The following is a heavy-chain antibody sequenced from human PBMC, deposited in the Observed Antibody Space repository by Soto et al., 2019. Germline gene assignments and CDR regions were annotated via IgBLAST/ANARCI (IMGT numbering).Heavy chain of an antibody. CDR3: AKGRGSSWTIDY. D-gene: IGHD6-13*01. J-gene: IGHJ4*02. Sequence: EVELSESGGGLVQPGGSLRLSCAASGFNFRSYAMSWVRRAPGKGLEWVSAISGSGGTSYFADSVRGRFTISRDNSKNTLYLQLSSLRVVDTAEYFCAKGRGSSWTIDYWGQGTLVTISS. CDR1: GFNFRSYA. CDR2: ISGSGGTS. V-gene: IGHV3-23*01.